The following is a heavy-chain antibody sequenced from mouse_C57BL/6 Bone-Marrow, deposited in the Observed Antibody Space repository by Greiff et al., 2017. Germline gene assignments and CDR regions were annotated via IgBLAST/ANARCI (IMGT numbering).Heavy chain of an antibody. Sequence: EVKLVESGGGLVQPGGSMKLSCAASGFTFSDAWMDWVRQSPEKGLEWVAEIRNKANNPATYYAESVKGRFTISRDDSKSSVYLQMNSLRAEDTGIYYCTREDHWYFDVWGTGTTVTVSS. CDR2: IRNKANNPAT. CDR1: GFTFSDAW. J-gene: IGHJ1*03. V-gene: IGHV6-6*01. CDR3: TREDHWYFDV.